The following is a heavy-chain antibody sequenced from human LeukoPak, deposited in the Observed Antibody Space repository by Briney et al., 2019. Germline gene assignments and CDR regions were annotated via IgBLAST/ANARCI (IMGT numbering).Heavy chain of an antibody. V-gene: IGHV3-66*04. Sequence: RTGGSLRLSCAASGFTFSSYAMSWVRQAPGKGLEWVSVIYSGGSTYYADSVKGRFTISRDNSKNTLYLQMNSLRAEDTAVYYCASHSPIKRYWSGGSCYSWGQGTLVTVSS. J-gene: IGHJ4*02. CDR1: GFTFSSYA. CDR3: ASHSPIKRYWSGGSCYS. D-gene: IGHD2-15*01. CDR2: IYSGGST.